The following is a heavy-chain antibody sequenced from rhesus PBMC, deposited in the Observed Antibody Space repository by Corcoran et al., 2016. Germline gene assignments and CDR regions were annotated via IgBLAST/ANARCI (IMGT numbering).Heavy chain of an antibody. CDR2: IYPGDSDT. D-gene: IGHD4-17*01. CDR3: AKRANYVYFDY. J-gene: IGHJ4*01. Sequence: DVQLVQSRAEVKRPGESLRISCKRSGSTLPIPWILWVRQLPGKGREWMGRIYPGDSDTRYNPSFQGHVTISADKSISTTYLQWSSLKASDTATYYCAKRANYVYFDYWGQGVLVTVSS. V-gene: IGHV5S1*01. CDR1: GSTLPIPW.